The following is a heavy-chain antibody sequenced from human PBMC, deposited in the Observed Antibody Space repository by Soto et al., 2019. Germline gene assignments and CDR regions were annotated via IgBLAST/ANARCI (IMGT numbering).Heavy chain of an antibody. V-gene: IGHV3-23*01. CDR2: VSGSGGST. D-gene: IGHD3-10*01. CDR1: GFTFSTYA. CDR3: AHPRGFGVFDAYDI. J-gene: IGHJ3*02. Sequence: GGSLRLSCAASGFTFSTYAMSWVRQAPGKGLEWVSAVSGSGGSTFYANSVKGRFTISRDNSINTLYLQMNSLRTEDTAVYFCAHPRGFGVFDAYDIWGQGTMVTVSS.